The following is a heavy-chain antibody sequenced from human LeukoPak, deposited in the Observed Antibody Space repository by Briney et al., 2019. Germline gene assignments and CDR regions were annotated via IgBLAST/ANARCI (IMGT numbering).Heavy chain of an antibody. CDR3: ARAASSSSPDYYYYYRDV. CDR2: ISTSSSTI. V-gene: IGHV3-48*01. D-gene: IGHD2-2*01. CDR1: GFTFSSYR. J-gene: IGHJ6*03. Sequence: GGSLRLSCAASGFTFSSYRMNWVRQAPGKGLEWVSYISTSSSTIYYADSVKGRFTISRDNAKNSLYLQMNSLRAGDTAVYYCARAASSSSPDYYYYYRDVWGKGTTVTVSS.